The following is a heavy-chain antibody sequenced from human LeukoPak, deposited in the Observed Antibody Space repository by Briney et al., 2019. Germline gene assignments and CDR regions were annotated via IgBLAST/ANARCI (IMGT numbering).Heavy chain of an antibody. D-gene: IGHD3-10*01. CDR2: ISGSGGST. J-gene: IGHJ4*02. Sequence: GGSLRLSCAASGFAFSSFAMGWVRQAPGKGLEWVSAISGSGGSTYYADSVKGRFTISRDNSKNTLHLQMNSLRAEDTAVYYCANGDKKRITMVRGVMQPFDYWGQGTLVTVSS. CDR3: ANGDKKRITMVRGVMQPFDY. V-gene: IGHV3-23*01. CDR1: GFAFSSFA.